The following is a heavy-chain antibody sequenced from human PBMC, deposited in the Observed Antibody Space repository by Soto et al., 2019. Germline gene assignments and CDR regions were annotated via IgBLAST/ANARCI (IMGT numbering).Heavy chain of an antibody. J-gene: IGHJ3*01. V-gene: IGHV4-61*08. CDR3: ARTTASRSLDV. D-gene: IGHD2-21*02. Sequence: QVQLQESGPGLVKPSETLSLTATVSGASIRNTGFYWSWIRQPPGKGLEWIGFFYSSGGTIYNSSLKGRVTISLDTSKHQVSLNLTSVTAADTAMYYCARTTASRSLDVWGHGTMVSVSS. CDR2: FYSSGGT. CDR1: GASIRNTGFY.